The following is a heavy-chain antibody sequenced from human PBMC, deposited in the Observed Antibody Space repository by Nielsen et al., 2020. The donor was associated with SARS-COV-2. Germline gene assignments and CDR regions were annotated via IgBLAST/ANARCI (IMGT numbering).Heavy chain of an antibody. CDR2: IWYDGSNK. Sequence: GESLKISCAASGFTFSSYGMHWVRQAPGKGLEWVAVIWYDGSNKYYADSVKGRFTISRDNSKNTLYLQMNSLRAEDTAVYYCAKDRGSSGWYVFSDYWGQGTLVTVSS. CDR3: AKDRGSSGWYVFSDY. J-gene: IGHJ4*02. D-gene: IGHD6-19*01. V-gene: IGHV3-30*02. CDR1: GFTFSSYG.